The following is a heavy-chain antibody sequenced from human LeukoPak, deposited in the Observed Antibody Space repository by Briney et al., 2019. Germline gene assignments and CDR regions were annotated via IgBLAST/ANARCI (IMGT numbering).Heavy chain of an antibody. J-gene: IGHJ4*02. CDR1: GFTFRSYE. D-gene: IGHD6-13*01. Sequence: PGGSLRLSCAASGFTFRSYEMNWVRQAPGKGLEWVAVTSLDGSNKYYADSVKGRFTISRDNSKNTVYLQMNSLRADDTAVYYCAKVTTGYSSSWSDYWGQGTLVTVSS. V-gene: IGHV3-30*18. CDR3: AKVTTGYSSSWSDY. CDR2: TSLDGSNK.